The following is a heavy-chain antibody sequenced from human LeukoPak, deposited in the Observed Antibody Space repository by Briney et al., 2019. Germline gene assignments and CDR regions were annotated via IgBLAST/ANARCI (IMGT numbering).Heavy chain of an antibody. J-gene: IGHJ4*02. D-gene: IGHD2-2*01. Sequence: GGSLRLSCAASGFTFSDYYMSWIRQAPGKGLEWVSYISSSGSTIYYADSVKGRFTISSDNAKNSLYLQMNSLRAEDMAVYYCARGAVVVPAAIWGQGTLVTVSS. CDR2: ISSSGSTI. CDR1: GFTFSDYY. CDR3: ARGAVVVPAAI. V-gene: IGHV3-11*01.